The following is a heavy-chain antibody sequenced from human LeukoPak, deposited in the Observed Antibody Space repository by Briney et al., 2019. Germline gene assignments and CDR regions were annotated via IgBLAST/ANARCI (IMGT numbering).Heavy chain of an antibody. J-gene: IGHJ5*02. CDR1: GYRFTSYW. Sequence: GESLKISCKGSGYRFTSYWIGWVRQMPGKGLEWMGIIYPGDSDTRYSPSFQGQVTISADKSISTAYLQWSSLKASDTAMYYCARFLEYSSSSGWFDPWGQGTLVTVSS. V-gene: IGHV5-51*01. D-gene: IGHD6-6*01. CDR3: ARFLEYSSSSGWFDP. CDR2: IYPGDSDT.